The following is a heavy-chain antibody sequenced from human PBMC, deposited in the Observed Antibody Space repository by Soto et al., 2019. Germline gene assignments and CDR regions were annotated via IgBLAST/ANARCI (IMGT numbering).Heavy chain of an antibody. CDR1: GGSINSNTYY. Sequence: SETLSLTCTVSGGSINSNTYYWGWIRQPPGKGLEWIGTIYYSGSTYYNPSLKSRVTISVDTSKNQFSLKLSSVTAADTAVYFCARGVVGATAPDYWGQGTLVTVS. J-gene: IGHJ4*02. D-gene: IGHD1-26*01. V-gene: IGHV4-39*01. CDR2: IYYSGST. CDR3: ARGVVGATAPDY.